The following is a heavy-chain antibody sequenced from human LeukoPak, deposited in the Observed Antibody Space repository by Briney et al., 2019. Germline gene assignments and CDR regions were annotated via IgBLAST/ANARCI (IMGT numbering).Heavy chain of an antibody. D-gene: IGHD6-19*01. J-gene: IGHJ2*01. CDR2: IYTSGGT. V-gene: IGHV4-61*02. CDR1: GGSISSGSYY. Sequence: SETLSLTCTVSGGSISSGSYYWSWIRQPAGKGLEWIGRIYTSGGTNYNPSLKSRVTMSVDTSKNQFSLKLSSVTAADTAVYYCARGIAVDYYWYFDLWGRGTLVTVSS. CDR3: ARGIAVDYYWYFDL.